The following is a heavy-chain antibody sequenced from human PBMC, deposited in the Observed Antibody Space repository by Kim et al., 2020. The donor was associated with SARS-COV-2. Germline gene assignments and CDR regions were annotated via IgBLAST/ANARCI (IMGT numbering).Heavy chain of an antibody. CDR3: AKGPIALVPGGKMWFDP. Sequence: GGSLRLSCAASGLTFSRYGMHWVRQAPGMGLEWVADISYDGSNEYYADSVKGRFTVSRDNSRNTLYLQMSSLTTEDTAVYFCAKGPIALVPGGKMWFDPWSQGTLVTVSS. CDR1: GLTFSRYG. V-gene: IGHV3-30*18. D-gene: IGHD2-2*01. CDR2: ISYDGSNE. J-gene: IGHJ5*02.